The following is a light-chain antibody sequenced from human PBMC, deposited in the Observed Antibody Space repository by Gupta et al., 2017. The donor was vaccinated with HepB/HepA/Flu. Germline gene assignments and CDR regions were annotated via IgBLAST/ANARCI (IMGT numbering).Light chain of an antibody. V-gene: IGLV2-8*01. J-gene: IGLJ3*02. Sequence: QSALTQPPSASGSPGQSVTISCTGTSSDVGRYNYVSWYQQPPGKAPKLMSYVVIKRPSGVPDRFSGSKSGNAAYLTVSRLQAEDEADYYGSSYDVNNHFPNWGFGGGTKVTVL. CDR2: VVI. CDR1: SSDVGRYNY. CDR3: SSYDVNNHFPNWG.